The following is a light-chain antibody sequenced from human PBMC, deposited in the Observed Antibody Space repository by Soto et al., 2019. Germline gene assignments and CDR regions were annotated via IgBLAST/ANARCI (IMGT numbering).Light chain of an antibody. CDR1: QGISSY. CDR3: QQYYSYPYT. J-gene: IGKJ5*01. Sequence: AIRMTQSPSSFSASTVDIVTITCRASQGISSYLAWYQQKPGKAPKLLIYAASTLQSGVPSRFSGSGSGTDFTLTISCLQSEDFATYYCQQYYSYPYTFGQGTRLEI. CDR2: AAS. V-gene: IGKV1-8*01.